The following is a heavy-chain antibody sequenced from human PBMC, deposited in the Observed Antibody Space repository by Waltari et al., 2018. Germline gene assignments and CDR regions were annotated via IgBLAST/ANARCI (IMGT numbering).Heavy chain of an antibody. J-gene: IGHJ5*02. CDR1: GGSISSGGYY. Sequence: QVQLQESGPGLVKPSQTLSLTCTVSGGSISSGGYYWSWIRQHPGKGLEWIGYIYYSGGTYYNPSLKGRVTISVDTSKNQFSLKLSSVTAADTAVYYCARGGLGDYKYWFDPWGQGTLVTVSS. D-gene: IGHD4-17*01. V-gene: IGHV4-31*03. CDR3: ARGGLGDYKYWFDP. CDR2: IYYSGGT.